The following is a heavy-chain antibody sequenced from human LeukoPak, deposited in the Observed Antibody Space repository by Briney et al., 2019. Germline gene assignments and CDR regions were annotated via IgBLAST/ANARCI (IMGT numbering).Heavy chain of an antibody. D-gene: IGHD6-13*01. CDR3: ARDGSSWYLDY. Sequence: GGSLRLSCAASGFTFSSYSMNWVRQAPGKGLEWVSYISSSSSTIYYADSVKGRFTISRDNAKNTLYLQMNSLRAEDTAVYYCARDGSSWYLDYWGQGTLVTVSS. J-gene: IGHJ4*02. CDR2: ISSSSSTI. CDR1: GFTFSSYS. V-gene: IGHV3-48*01.